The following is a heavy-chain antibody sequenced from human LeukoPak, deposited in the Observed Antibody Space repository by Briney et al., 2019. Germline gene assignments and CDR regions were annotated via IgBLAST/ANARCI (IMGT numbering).Heavy chain of an antibody. Sequence: GGCLRLSCAASGYTFSVSTTHWVRKASGKGLEWVGRVRSKTNNYATAYAASVKGRFTISRDDSKNTAYLQMNSLKTEDTAVYYCTRLSGDDSSDYYYYWGQGTLVTVSS. D-gene: IGHD3-22*01. CDR2: VRSKTNNYAT. V-gene: IGHV3-73*01. CDR3: TRLSGDDSSDYYYY. J-gene: IGHJ4*02. CDR1: GYTFSVST.